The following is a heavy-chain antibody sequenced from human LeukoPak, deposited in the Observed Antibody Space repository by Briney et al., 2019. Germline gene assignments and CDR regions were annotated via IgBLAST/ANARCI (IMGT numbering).Heavy chain of an antibody. CDR2: ISSTSNTI. V-gene: IGHV3-11*04. J-gene: IGHJ4*02. D-gene: IGHD6-19*01. CDR1: GFTFSDYY. Sequence: GGSLRLSCAASGFTFSDYYMSWIRQAPGKGLEWVSYISSTSNTIYYADSVKGRFTVSRDNAKNSLYLQMNSLRAEDTAIYYCARDLGSYSSGWYMGFDYWGQGTLVTVSS. CDR3: ARDLGSYSSGWYMGFDY.